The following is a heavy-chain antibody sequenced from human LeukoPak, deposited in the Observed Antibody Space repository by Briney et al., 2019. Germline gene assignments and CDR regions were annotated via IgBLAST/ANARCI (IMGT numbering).Heavy chain of an antibody. Sequence: GGSLRLSCAASGFTFSSYWMSWVRQAPGKGLGWVANIKQDGSEKYYVDSVKGRFTISRDNAKNSLYLQMNSLRAEDTAVYYCARISGSYWGSYYFDYWGQGTLVTVSS. D-gene: IGHD1-26*01. CDR2: IKQDGSEK. CDR3: ARISGSYWGSYYFDY. V-gene: IGHV3-7*01. CDR1: GFTFSSYW. J-gene: IGHJ4*02.